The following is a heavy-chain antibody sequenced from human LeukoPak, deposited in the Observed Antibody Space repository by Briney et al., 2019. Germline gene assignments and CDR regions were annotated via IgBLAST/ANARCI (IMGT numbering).Heavy chain of an antibody. D-gene: IGHD5-18*01. J-gene: IGHJ2*01. CDR2: FDPEDGET. Sequence: GASVKVSCKVSGYTLTELSMHWVRQAPGKGLEWMGGFDPEDGETIYAQKFQGRVTMTEDTSTDTAYMELSSLRSEDTTVYYCATPYQLDTAMEPSHWYFDLWGRGTLVTVSS. CDR1: GYTLTELS. V-gene: IGHV1-24*01. CDR3: ATPYQLDTAMEPSHWYFDL.